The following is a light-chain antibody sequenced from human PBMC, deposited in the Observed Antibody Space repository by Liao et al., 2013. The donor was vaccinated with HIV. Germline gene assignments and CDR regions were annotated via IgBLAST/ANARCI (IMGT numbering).Light chain of an antibody. V-gene: IGLV3-21*04. CDR2: YDT. CDR3: QVWDGDFAV. J-gene: IGLJ2*01. Sequence: ELTQPPSVSVAPGKTARIICGGDNIGSKSVHWYQQRPGQAPVLVIYYDTDRPSGIPERFSGSNSGNTATLTITRVEAGDEADYYCQVWDGDFAVFGGGTKLTVL. CDR1: NIGSKS.